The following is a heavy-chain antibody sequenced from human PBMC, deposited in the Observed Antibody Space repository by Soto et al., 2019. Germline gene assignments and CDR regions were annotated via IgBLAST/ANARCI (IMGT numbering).Heavy chain of an antibody. D-gene: IGHD3-22*01. CDR2: IYYSGST. J-gene: IGHJ5*02. CDR1: GGSISSSSYY. V-gene: IGHV4-39*01. CDR3: ARRRARPNYYDSSGYTGTNWFDP. Sequence: PSETLSLTCTVSGGSISSSSYYWGWIRQPPGKGLEWIGSIYYSGSTYYNPSLKSRVTISVDTSKNQFSLKLSSVTATDTAVYYCARRRARPNYYDSSGYTGTNWFDPWGQGTLVTVSS.